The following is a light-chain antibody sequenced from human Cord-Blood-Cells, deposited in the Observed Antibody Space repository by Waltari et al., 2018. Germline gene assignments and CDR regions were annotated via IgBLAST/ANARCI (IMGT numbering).Light chain of an antibody. CDR3: NSRDSSGNHVV. J-gene: IGLJ2*01. V-gene: IGLV3-19*01. CDR1: SSRCSY. CDR2: GKN. Sequence: SEPTQDLSVSVALGQTGRIKCQGDSSRCSYASWYQKKQGQAPVLVIYGKNNRPSGIPERFSGSSSGNTASLTITGAQAEDESDYYCNSRDSSGNHVVFGGGTKLTVL.